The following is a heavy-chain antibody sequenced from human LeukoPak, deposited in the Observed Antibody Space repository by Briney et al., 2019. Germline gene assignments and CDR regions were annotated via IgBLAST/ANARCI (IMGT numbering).Heavy chain of an antibody. CDR3: TTDGYYGSGDYYGMDV. CDR1: GFTFSNAW. V-gene: IGHV3-15*01. CDR2: IKSKTDGGTT. J-gene: IGHJ6*04. D-gene: IGHD3-10*01. Sequence: GGSLRLSCAASGFTFSNAWMSWVRQPPGKGLEWVGRIKSKTDGGTTDYAAPVKGRFTISRDDSKNTLYLQMNSLKTEDTAVYYWTTDGYYGSGDYYGMDVWGKGTTVTVSS.